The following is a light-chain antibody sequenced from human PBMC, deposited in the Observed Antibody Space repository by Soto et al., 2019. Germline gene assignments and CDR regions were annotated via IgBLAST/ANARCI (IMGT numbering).Light chain of an antibody. CDR1: QSVSTY. Sequence: EIVLTQSPSTLSLSSGERATLSCRASQSVSTYFAWYQQKPGQAPRLLIYDSTPRAAGFPATLSDSGSGTDFTHTSTSVEPNDFAVYYCQNGSDWPLTFGGGTNVEIK. CDR3: QNGSDWPLT. V-gene: IGKV3-11*01. CDR2: DST. J-gene: IGKJ4*01.